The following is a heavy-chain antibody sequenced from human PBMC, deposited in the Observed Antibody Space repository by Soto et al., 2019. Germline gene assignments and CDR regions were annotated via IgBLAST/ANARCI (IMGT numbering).Heavy chain of an antibody. CDR1: GYTFTSYG. D-gene: IGHD6-19*01. Sequence: GASVKVSCKASGYTFTSYGISWVRQAHGQGLEWMGWISAYNGNTNYAQKLQGRVTMTTDTSTSTAYMELRSLRSDDTAVYYCARLARNSSGWPFDPWGQGTLVTVSS. J-gene: IGHJ5*02. V-gene: IGHV1-18*01. CDR2: ISAYNGNT. CDR3: ARLARNSSGWPFDP.